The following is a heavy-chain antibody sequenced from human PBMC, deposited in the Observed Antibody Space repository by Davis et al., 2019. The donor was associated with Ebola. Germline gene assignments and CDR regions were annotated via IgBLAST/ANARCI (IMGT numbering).Heavy chain of an antibody. CDR1: GYTFTSYY. CDR3: ARDAEAIVVVTATPPGGC. D-gene: IGHD2-21*02. CDR2: INPSGGST. V-gene: IGHV1-46*01. Sequence: ASVKVSCKASGYTFTSYYMHWVRQAPGQGLEWMGIINPSGGSTSYAQKFQGRVTMTRDTSISTAYMELSRLRSDDTAVYYCARDAEAIVVVTATPPGGCWGQGTLVTVSS. J-gene: IGHJ4*02.